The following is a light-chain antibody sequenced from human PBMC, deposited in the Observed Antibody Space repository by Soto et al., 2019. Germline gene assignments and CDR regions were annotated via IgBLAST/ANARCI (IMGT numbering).Light chain of an antibody. CDR3: QQYYCYRGS. CDR1: QGISSS. CDR2: AAS. J-gene: IGKJ3*01. Sequence: AIRMTQSPSSFSASTRDRATITCRASQGISSSLAWYQNKPGKAPKLLSYAASTIQGVVPSRVSGSGSWTDFTLTIRSLQSEDCATYYSQQYYCYRGSFGPGTKVDI. V-gene: IGKV1-8*01.